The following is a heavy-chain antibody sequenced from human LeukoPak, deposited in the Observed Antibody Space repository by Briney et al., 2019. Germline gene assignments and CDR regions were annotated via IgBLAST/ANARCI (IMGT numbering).Heavy chain of an antibody. CDR2: IYSGGST. Sequence: PGGSLRLSCVASGFTFSSYSMSWVRQAPGKGLEWVSVIYSGGSTYYADSVKGRFTISRDSSKNTLSLQMNSLRAEDTAVYYCAGGGSRRTLFDYWGQGTLVTVSS. V-gene: IGHV3-66*01. CDR3: AGGGSRRTLFDY. CDR1: GFTFSSYS. D-gene: IGHD1-26*01. J-gene: IGHJ4*02.